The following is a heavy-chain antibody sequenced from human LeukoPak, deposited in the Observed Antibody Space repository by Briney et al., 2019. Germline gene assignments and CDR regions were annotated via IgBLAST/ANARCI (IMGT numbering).Heavy chain of an antibody. CDR2: ISSSTIYT. Sequence: GGSLRLSCAASDFTFSAYSMNWVRQAPGKGLEWVSSISSSTIYTYYADSVRGRFTISRDNAKDSLYLQMNSLRAEDTAVYYCARQRAGSYTLDIWGQGTVVTVSS. D-gene: IGHD3/OR15-3a*01. V-gene: IGHV3-21*01. CDR1: DFTFSAYS. J-gene: IGHJ3*02. CDR3: ARQRAGSYTLDI.